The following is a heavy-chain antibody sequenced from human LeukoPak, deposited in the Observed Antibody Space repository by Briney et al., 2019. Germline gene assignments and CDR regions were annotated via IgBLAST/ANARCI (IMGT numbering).Heavy chain of an antibody. CDR1: GGTFSSYV. CDR2: IIPILGIA. Sequence: ASVKVSCKASGGTFSSYVISWVRQAPGQGLEWMGRIIPILGIANYAQKFQGRVTITADKSTSTAYMELSSLRSEDTAVYYCARDKDIVVVPAAIRYYYGMDVWGQGTTVTVSS. D-gene: IGHD2-2*01. CDR3: ARDKDIVVVPAAIRYYYGMDV. J-gene: IGHJ6*02. V-gene: IGHV1-69*04.